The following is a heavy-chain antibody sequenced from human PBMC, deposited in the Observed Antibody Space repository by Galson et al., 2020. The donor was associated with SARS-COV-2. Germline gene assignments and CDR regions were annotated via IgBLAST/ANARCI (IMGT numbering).Heavy chain of an antibody. CDR3: STHDFIWDTKRDY. J-gene: IGHJ4*01. CDR2: MNPKSGNT. V-gene: IGHV1-8*02. CDR1: GYIFTTYD. D-gene: IGHD3-16*01. Sequence: ASVQVSCKASGYIFTTYDINWVRQATGQALEWMGWMNPKSGNTGCAQKFQGRVIMTTNTSINTAYMELRSLRSDDTAVYYCSTHDFIWDTKRDYWGQGTRVTVSS.